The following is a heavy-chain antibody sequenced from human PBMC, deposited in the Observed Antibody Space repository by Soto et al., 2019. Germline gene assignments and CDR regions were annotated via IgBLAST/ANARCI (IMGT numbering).Heavy chain of an antibody. D-gene: IGHD3-16*01. CDR2: ISGSGGST. CDR1: GFTFSSYA. V-gene: IGHV3-23*01. Sequence: GGSLRLSCAASGFTFSSYAMSWVRQAPGKGLEWVSAISGSGGSTYYADSVKGRFTISGDNSKNTLYLQMNSLRAEDTAVYYCAKDKGAAGHAFDIWGQGTMVTVSS. J-gene: IGHJ3*02. CDR3: AKDKGAAGHAFDI.